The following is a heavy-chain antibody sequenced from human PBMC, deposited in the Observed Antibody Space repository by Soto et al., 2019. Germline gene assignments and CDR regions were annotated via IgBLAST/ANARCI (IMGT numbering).Heavy chain of an antibody. Sequence: QVQLVQSGAEVKKPGASVKVSCKASGYTFTSYDINWVRQATGQGLEWMGWMNPNSGNTGYAQKFQGRVTMTRNTTIRRAYMEVSSRRSADTAVYYCARGAEGCGGLIDQYYYYYGMDVWGQGTTVTVSS. CDR1: GYTFTSYD. J-gene: IGHJ6*02. D-gene: IGHD3-10*01. V-gene: IGHV1-8*01. CDR3: ARGAEGCGGLIDQYYYYYGMDV. CDR2: MNPNSGNT.